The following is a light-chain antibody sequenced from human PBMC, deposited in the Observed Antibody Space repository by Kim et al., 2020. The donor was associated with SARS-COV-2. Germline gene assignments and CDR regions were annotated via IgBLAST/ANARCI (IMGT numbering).Light chain of an antibody. CDR1: AMARKD. CDR3: QSSDSSDAFLV. J-gene: IGLJ3*02. CDR2: EDT. Sequence: TVKTARITCAGDAMARKDAYWYQQKPGQAPVLVIYEDTDRPSGIPERFSGSTSGTTVTLTISGVQAEDEADYYCQSSDSSDAFLVFGGGTKLTVL. V-gene: IGLV3-25*03.